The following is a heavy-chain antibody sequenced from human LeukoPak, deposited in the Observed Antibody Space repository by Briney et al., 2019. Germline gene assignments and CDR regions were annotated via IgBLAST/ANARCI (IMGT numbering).Heavy chain of an antibody. D-gene: IGHD6-13*01. CDR1: GGSISSYY. CDR3: ARSIAAAAMDGMDV. CDR2: IYYSGST. V-gene: IGHV4-59*01. J-gene: IGHJ6*02. Sequence: SETLSLTCTVSGGSISSYYWSWIRQPPGKGLEWIGYIYYSGSTNYNPSLKSRVTISVDTSKNQFSLKLSSVTAADTAVYYCARSIAAAAMDGMDVWGQGTTVTVSS.